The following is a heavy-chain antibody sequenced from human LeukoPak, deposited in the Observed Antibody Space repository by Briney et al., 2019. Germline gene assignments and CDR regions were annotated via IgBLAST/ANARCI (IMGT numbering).Heavy chain of an antibody. CDR2: INHSGST. Sequence: SETLSLTCTVSGGSISSYYWSWIRQPPGKGLEWIGEINHSGSTNYNPSLKSRVTISVDTSNNQFSLKLSSVTAADTAVYYCARASVGAEGSGYWGQGTLVTVSS. J-gene: IGHJ4*02. CDR1: GGSISSYY. CDR3: ARASVGAEGSGY. D-gene: IGHD3-10*01. V-gene: IGHV4-34*01.